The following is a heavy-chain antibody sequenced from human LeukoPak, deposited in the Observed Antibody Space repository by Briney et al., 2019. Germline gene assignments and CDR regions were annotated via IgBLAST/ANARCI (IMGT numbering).Heavy chain of an antibody. CDR2: IVVGSGNT. V-gene: IGHV1-58*02. CDR3: AADPDYYDSSGYYEYYYYYGMDV. D-gene: IGHD3-22*01. CDR1: GFTFTSSA. Sequence: ASVKVSCKASGFTFTSSAMQWVRQARGQRLEWIGWIVVGSGNTNYAQKFQERVTITRDMSTSTAYRELSSLRSEDTAVYYCAADPDYYDSSGYYEYYYYYGMDVWGQGTTVTVSS. J-gene: IGHJ6*02.